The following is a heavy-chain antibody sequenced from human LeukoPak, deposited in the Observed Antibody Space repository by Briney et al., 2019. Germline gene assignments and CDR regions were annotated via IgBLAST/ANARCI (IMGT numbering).Heavy chain of an antibody. V-gene: IGHV4-4*07. CDR2: IYTSGST. D-gene: IGHD3-22*01. CDR1: GGSISSYY. J-gene: IGHJ6*03. Sequence: SETLSLTCTVSGGSISSYYWSWVRQPAGKGLERIGRIYTSGSTNYNPSLKSRVTMSVDTSKNQFSLKLSSVTAADTAVYYCARDYYDSSGYPYYYYYMDVWGKGTTVTISS. CDR3: ARDYYDSSGYPYYYYYMDV.